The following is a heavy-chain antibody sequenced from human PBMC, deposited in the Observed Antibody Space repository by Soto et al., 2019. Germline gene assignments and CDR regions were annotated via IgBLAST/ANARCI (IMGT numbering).Heavy chain of an antibody. D-gene: IGHD5-12*01. CDR1: GFTFSSYA. Sequence: EVQLLESGGGLVQPGGSLRLSCAASGFTFSSYAMSWVRQAQGKGLEWVSAISGSGGSTYYADSVKGRFTISRDNSKNTLYLQMNSLRAEDTAVYYCANKWLADVNWYFDLWGRGTLVTVSS. J-gene: IGHJ2*01. V-gene: IGHV3-23*01. CDR3: ANKWLADVNWYFDL. CDR2: ISGSGGST.